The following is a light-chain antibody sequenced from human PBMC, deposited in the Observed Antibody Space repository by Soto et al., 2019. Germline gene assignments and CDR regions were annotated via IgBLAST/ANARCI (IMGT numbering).Light chain of an antibody. V-gene: IGKV1-39*01. J-gene: IGKJ2*01. Sequence: DIQLTQSPSSLSASVGDRVTITCRASQSMSDSLNWYQQKSGKAPKLLIYSASGLESGVPSRFSGSGSGTDFTLTISSLQPDDFGTYFCQQSYSNSYTFGQGTTLEIK. CDR1: QSMSDS. CDR2: SAS. CDR3: QQSYSNSYT.